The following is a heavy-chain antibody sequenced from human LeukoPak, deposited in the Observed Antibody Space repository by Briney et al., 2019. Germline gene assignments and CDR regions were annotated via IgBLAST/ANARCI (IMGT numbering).Heavy chain of an antibody. J-gene: IGHJ4*02. CDR1: GFTFSDYY. CDR2: IKSKTDGGTT. D-gene: IGHD3-3*01. CDR3: TTDRLNYDFWSGYYLVHY. Sequence: PGGSLRLSCAASGFTFSDYYMSWVRQAPGKGLEWVGRIKSKTDGGTTDYAAPVKGRFTISRDDSKNTLYLQMNSLKTEDTAVYYCTTDRLNYDFWSGYYLVHYWGQGTLVTVSS. V-gene: IGHV3-15*01.